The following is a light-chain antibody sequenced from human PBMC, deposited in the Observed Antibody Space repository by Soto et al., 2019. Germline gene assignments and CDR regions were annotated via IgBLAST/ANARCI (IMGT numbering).Light chain of an antibody. J-gene: IGLJ2*01. CDR1: SSNIGAGYD. V-gene: IGLV1-40*01. Sequence: QSVLTQPPSVSGAPGQRVTISCTGSSSNIGAGYDVHWYQQLPGTAPKLLIYGNNNRPSGVPDRFSCSKSGTSASLAITGLQAEDEADYYCQSYDSSLSGPSFGGGTKLTVL. CDR3: QSYDSSLSGPS. CDR2: GNN.